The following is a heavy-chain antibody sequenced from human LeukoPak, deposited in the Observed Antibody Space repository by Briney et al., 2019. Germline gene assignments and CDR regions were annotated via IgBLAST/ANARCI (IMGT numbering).Heavy chain of an antibody. V-gene: IGHV3-21*01. Sequence: GGSLRLSCAASGVTFSGYSMNWVRQAPGKGLEWVSAITATSLHIYYADSVKGRFTISRDNAKNSLYLQMNSLRAEDTAVYYCARRGYWGQGTLVTVSS. CDR3: ARRGY. J-gene: IGHJ4*02. CDR2: ITATSLHI. CDR1: GVTFSGYS.